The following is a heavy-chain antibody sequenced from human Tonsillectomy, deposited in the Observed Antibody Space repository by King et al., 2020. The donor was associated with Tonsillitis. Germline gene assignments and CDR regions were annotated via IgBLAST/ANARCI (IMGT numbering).Heavy chain of an antibody. CDR2: ISGSVRSI. J-gene: IGHJ6*02. CDR3: ARGRLGGNSDSLSMDV. Sequence: VQLVESGGGLVKPGGSLRLSCAASGFTFSDYSMTWIRQAPGKGLEWGSCISGSVRSIDYADSVRGRFTISRDNAKNSLYLQMNSLRAEDTAVYFCARGRLGGNSDSLSMDVWGQGTPVTVSS. D-gene: IGHD4-23*01. V-gene: IGHV3-11*01. CDR1: GFTFSDYS.